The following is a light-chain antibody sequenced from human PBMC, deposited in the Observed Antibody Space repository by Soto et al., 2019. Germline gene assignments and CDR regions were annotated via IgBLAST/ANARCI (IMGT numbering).Light chain of an antibody. CDR3: QPYNDWPRT. J-gene: IGKJ1*01. CDR2: GAS. Sequence: EVAMTQSPATLSVSPGERATLSCRASQSVSGDLAWYQQKPGQAPRLLIYGASTRAAGIPARFSGSGFGTEFILTISSLQSEDFAVYFCQPYNDWPRTFGQGTTVEIK. V-gene: IGKV3-15*01. CDR1: QSVSGD.